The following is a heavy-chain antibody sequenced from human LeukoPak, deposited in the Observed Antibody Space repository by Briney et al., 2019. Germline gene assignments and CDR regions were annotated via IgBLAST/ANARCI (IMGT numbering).Heavy chain of an antibody. Sequence: GGSLRLSCAASGFTFSSYWMSWVRQAPGKGLEWVANIKQDGSGKYYVDSVKGRFTISRDNAKNSLYLQMNSLRAEDTAVYYCARPTSNMVRGDYFDYWGQGTLVTVSS. D-gene: IGHD3-10*01. CDR2: IKQDGSGK. V-gene: IGHV3-7*01. CDR1: GFTFSSYW. CDR3: ARPTSNMVRGDYFDY. J-gene: IGHJ4*02.